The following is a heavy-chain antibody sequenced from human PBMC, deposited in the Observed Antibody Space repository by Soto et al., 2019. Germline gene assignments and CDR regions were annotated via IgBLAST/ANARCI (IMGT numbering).Heavy chain of an antibody. V-gene: IGHV4-4*02. Sequence: QVQLQESGPGLVKPSGTLSLTCAVSSGSISSSNWWSWVRQPPGKGLEWIGEIYHSGSTNYNPSLNRRVTIALDKSKNQFSLKLSAVTAADTAVYYCARSPHVELRGQYDYWGQGTLVTVSS. CDR3: ARSPHVELRGQYDY. J-gene: IGHJ4*02. D-gene: IGHD1-7*01. CDR1: SGSISSSNW. CDR2: IYHSGST.